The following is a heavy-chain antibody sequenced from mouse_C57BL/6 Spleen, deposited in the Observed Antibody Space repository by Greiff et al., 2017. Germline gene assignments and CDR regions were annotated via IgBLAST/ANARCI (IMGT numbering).Heavy chain of an antibody. CDR1: GYTFTSYW. V-gene: IGHV1-52*01. J-gene: IGHJ3*01. D-gene: IGHD3-3*01. CDR2: IDPSDSET. CDR3: ARKGGGQGFAY. Sequence: VQLQQPGAELVRPGSSVKLSCKASGYTFTSYWMHWVKQRPIQGLEWIGNIDPSDSETHYNQKFKDKATLTVDKSSSTAYMQLSSLTSEDSAVYYCARKGGGQGFAYWGQGTLVTVSA.